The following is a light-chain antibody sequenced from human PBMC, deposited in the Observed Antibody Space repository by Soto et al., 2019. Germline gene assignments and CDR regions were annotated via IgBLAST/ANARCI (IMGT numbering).Light chain of an antibody. CDR1: SSDVGGYNY. J-gene: IGLJ1*01. CDR2: DVS. CDR3: SSYTSSITLYV. Sequence: QSALTQPASVSGSPGQSITISCTGSSSDVGGYNYVSWYQQHPGKAPKLMIYDVSNRPSGVSNRFSGSKSGNTASLTITGLQAEDEADYYCSSYTSSITLYVFGTVTNDT. V-gene: IGLV2-14*01.